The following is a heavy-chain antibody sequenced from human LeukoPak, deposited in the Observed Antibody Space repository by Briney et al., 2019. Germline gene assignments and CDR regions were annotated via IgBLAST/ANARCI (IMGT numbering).Heavy chain of an antibody. CDR3: ARENDSSSWFDY. CDR2: INTSGGST. D-gene: IGHD6-13*01. J-gene: IGHJ4*02. CDR1: GSTFTSYY. Sequence: ASVKLSCKASGSTFTSYYMHWVRQSPGQRLRGMGIINTSGGSTSYAQKFQGRVTMARDTSTSTVYMELSSVRSEDTAVYYCARENDSSSWFDYWGQGTLVTVSS. V-gene: IGHV1-46*01.